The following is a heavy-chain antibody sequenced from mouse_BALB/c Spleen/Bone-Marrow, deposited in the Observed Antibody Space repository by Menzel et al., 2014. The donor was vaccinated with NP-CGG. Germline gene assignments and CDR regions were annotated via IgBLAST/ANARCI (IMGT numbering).Heavy chain of an antibody. V-gene: IGHV3-8*02. Sequence: EVKLMESGPSLVKPSQTLSLTCSVTGDSITSGYWNWIRKFPGNKLEYMGYISYSGSTYYNPSLKSRISITRDTSKNXYYLQLNSVTTEDTATYYCARGRAMGFAYWGQGTLVTVSA. CDR3: ARGRAMGFAY. CDR1: GDSITSGY. D-gene: IGHD1-1*02. CDR2: ISYSGST. J-gene: IGHJ3*01.